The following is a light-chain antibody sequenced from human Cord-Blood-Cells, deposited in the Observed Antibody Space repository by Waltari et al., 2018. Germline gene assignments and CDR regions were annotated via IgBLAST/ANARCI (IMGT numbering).Light chain of an antibody. CDR1: QSLLHSNGYNY. V-gene: IGKV2-28*01. Sequence: DIVMTQSPLSLPVTPGEPASISCRSSQSLLHSNGYNYLDCYLQKPGQSPQLLIYLGSNRASGVPDRFSGSGSGTDFTLKISRVEAEDVVFYYCMQALQTPPYTFGQGTKLEIK. CDR3: MQALQTPPYT. CDR2: LGS. J-gene: IGKJ2*01.